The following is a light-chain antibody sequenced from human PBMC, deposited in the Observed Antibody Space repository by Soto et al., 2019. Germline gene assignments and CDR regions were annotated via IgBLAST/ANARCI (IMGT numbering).Light chain of an antibody. Sequence: DIQMTQSPSSLSASVGDRVTITCRASQNINNYLSWYQQRPGTAPKLLIYHASTLESGVPSRFSGSGSGTEFTLTISSLQPDDFATYYCQQYNSYSFGQGTKVDIK. CDR1: QNINNY. CDR2: HAS. V-gene: IGKV1-5*01. J-gene: IGKJ1*01. CDR3: QQYNSYS.